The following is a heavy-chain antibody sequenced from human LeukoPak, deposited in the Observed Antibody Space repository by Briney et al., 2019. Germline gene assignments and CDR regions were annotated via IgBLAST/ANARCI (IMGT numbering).Heavy chain of an antibody. Sequence: PGGSLRLSCAASGFTFDDYAMHWVRQAPGKGLEWVSLISWDGGSTYYADSVKGRFTISRDNSKNTLYLQMNSLRAEDTAVYYCAKDRRYYGSGSYNWFDPWGQGTLVTVSS. CDR2: ISWDGGST. D-gene: IGHD3-10*01. J-gene: IGHJ5*02. CDR1: GFTFDDYA. CDR3: AKDRRYYGSGSYNWFDP. V-gene: IGHV3-43D*03.